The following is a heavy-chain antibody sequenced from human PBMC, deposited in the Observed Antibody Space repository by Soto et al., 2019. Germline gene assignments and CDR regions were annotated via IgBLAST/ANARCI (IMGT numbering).Heavy chain of an antibody. CDR1: GFSFSMYW. D-gene: IGHD1-26*01. V-gene: IGHV3-7*01. CDR2: IKEDGSLK. J-gene: IGHJ4*02. Sequence: ESGGGLVQPGGSLRLSCAASGFSFSMYWMSWVRQAPGKGLEWVANIKEDGSLKYYVDSVKGRFTISRDNAKNSLYLQMNSLRAEDTAVYYCARHQVGYRVTDFWGQGTLVTVSS. CDR3: ARHQVGYRVTDF.